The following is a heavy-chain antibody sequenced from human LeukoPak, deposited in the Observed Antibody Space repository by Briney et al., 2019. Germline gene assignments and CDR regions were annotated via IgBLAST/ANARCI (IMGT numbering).Heavy chain of an antibody. V-gene: IGHV3-74*01. Sequence: GGSLRLSCAASGFTFSTYWMHWVRQAPGKGLVWVSRIDSDGSSTSYADSVKGRFTISRDNAKNTPYLQMNSLRAEDTAVYYCARGYGETADSRRAFDIWGQGTMVTVSS. CDR2: IDSDGSST. CDR1: GFTFSTYW. J-gene: IGHJ3*02. CDR3: ARGYGETADSRRAFDI. D-gene: IGHD4-17*01.